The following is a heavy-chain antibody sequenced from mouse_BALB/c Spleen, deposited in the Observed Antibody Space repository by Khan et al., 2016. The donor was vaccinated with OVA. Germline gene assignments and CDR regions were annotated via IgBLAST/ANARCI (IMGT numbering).Heavy chain of an antibody. CDR3: ARQLNGAMDY. D-gene: IGHD1-3*01. Sequence: EVQLLETGGGLVQPGGSLKLSCATSGFTFSDYYMYWVRQTPEKRLEWVAYISNGGGSTYYPDTVKGRFTISSDNAKHTLYLQMSRLKSEDTAMYYCARQLNGAMDYWGQGTSVTVSS. V-gene: IGHV5-12*02. CDR2: ISNGGGST. J-gene: IGHJ4*01. CDR1: GFTFSDYY.